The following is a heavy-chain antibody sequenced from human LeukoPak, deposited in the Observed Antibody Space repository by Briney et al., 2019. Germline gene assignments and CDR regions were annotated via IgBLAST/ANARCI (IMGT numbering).Heavy chain of an antibody. Sequence: GGSLRLSCAASGFTVSSNYMSWVRQAPGKGLEWVSAISGSGGSTYYADSVKGRFTISRDNSKNTLYLQMNSLKTEDTAVYYCAKPARTDYADYWGQGTLVTVSS. CDR3: AKPARTDYADY. J-gene: IGHJ4*02. CDR1: GFTVSSNY. D-gene: IGHD1-14*01. CDR2: ISGSGGST. V-gene: IGHV3-23*01.